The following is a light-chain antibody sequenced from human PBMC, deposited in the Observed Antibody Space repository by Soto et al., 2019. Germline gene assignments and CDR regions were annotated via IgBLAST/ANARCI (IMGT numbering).Light chain of an antibody. J-gene: IGKJ4*01. Sequence: DIQMTQSPSSVSASVGDRVTITCRASQPISVWLAWYQRRPGKAPKLLIYSASTLQSGVPSRFSGSGSGTDFTLTISSLQPEDFGTYYCQQANSFPPLTFGGGTKVEIK. CDR1: QPISVW. V-gene: IGKV1-12*01. CDR3: QQANSFPPLT. CDR2: SAS.